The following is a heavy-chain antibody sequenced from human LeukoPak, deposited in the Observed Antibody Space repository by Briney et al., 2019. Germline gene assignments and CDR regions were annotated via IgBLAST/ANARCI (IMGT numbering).Heavy chain of an antibody. V-gene: IGHV4-31*03. CDR1: GGSISSGGYY. D-gene: IGHD5-12*01. J-gene: IGHJ4*02. CDR2: IYYSGST. Sequence: SQTLSLTCTVSGGSISSGGYYWSWIRQHPGKGLEWIGYIYYSGSTYYNPSLKSRVTISVDTSKNQFSLKLSSVTAADTAVYYCARWGHFETSGFFVVEYWGQGALVTVSS. CDR3: ARWGHFETSGFFVVEY.